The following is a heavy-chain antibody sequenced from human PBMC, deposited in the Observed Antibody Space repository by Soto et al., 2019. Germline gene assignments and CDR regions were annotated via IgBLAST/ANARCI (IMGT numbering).Heavy chain of an antibody. D-gene: IGHD6-6*01. V-gene: IGHV4-34*01. CDR3: ARGAVIAARLSSFGGHVYGMDV. CDR1: GGSFGGYY. Sequence: SETLSLTCAVYGGSFGGYYWSWIRQPPGKGLEWIGEINHSGSTNYNPSLKSRVTISVDTSKNQFSLKLSSVTAADTAVYYCARGAVIAARLSSFGGHVYGMDVWGQGTTVTVSS. CDR2: INHSGST. J-gene: IGHJ6*02.